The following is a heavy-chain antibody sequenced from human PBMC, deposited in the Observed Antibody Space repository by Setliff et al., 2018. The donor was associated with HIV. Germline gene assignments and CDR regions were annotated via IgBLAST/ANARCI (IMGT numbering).Heavy chain of an antibody. CDR1: GNSFADFW. CDR2: IYPGDSDT. CDR3: VRYIGAAAGYIDH. V-gene: IGHV5-51*01. Sequence: PGESLKISCHLSGNSFADFWIGWVRQMPGKGLEWVGFIYPGDSDTRYRPSFRGQVTISADKSTTTAYFDWASLKASDTAMYYCVRYIGAAAGYIDHWGQGTLVTVSS. D-gene: IGHD6-25*01. J-gene: IGHJ4*02.